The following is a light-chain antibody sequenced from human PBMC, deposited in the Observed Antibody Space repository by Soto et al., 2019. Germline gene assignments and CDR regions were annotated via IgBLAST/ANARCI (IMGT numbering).Light chain of an antibody. J-gene: IGKJ1*01. Sequence: ETVMTQPPVTLSVSPGERATLSCRASQSVSSNLAWYQQKPGQAPRLLIYGASTRATGISARFSGSGSGTEFTLTISRLQSEDFAVYHCQQYNNWPLTFGQGTKVDIK. CDR1: QSVSSN. CDR3: QQYNNWPLT. V-gene: IGKV3-15*01. CDR2: GAS.